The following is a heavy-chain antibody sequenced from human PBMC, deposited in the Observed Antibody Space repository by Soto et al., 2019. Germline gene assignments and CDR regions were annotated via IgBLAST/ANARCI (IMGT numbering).Heavy chain of an antibody. D-gene: IGHD3-22*01. V-gene: IGHV3-23*01. CDR1: GFTFSGYA. J-gene: IGHJ4*02. CDR3: EKDYMSGITMMVMLITS. CDR2: ISASGAYK. Sequence: EVQLLESGGGLVQPGGSLRLSCAASGFTFSGYAMSWVRQAPGKGLEWVSTISASGAYKYYADSVKGRFTISRDNSKNTLYLQLNSLRAEDTAVYYCEKDYMSGITMMVMLITSWGQETLVTVAS.